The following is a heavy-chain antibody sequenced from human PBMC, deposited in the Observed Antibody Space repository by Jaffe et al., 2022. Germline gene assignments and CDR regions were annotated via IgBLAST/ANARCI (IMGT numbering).Heavy chain of an antibody. CDR3: ARVRYSSSALDL. V-gene: IGHV1-2*06. CDR2: IKPRGDT. Sequence: QVQLMQSGAEVKKPGASVKVSCKASGYIFSDYYMYWVRQGPGQGLEWMGRIKPRGDTNYAQKFEGRVTMTRDTSISTAYMELTRLTPDDTAVYYCARVRYSSSALDLWGQGTLVTVSS. D-gene: IGHD4-4*01. J-gene: IGHJ5*02. CDR1: GYIFSDYY.